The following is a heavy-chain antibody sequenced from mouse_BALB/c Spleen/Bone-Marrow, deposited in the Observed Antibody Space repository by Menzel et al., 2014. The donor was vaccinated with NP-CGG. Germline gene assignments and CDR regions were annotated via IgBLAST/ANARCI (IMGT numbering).Heavy chain of an antibody. V-gene: IGHV1-18*01. J-gene: IGHJ2*01. CDR1: GYTFTDYT. D-gene: IGHD1-1*02. CDR2: INPNNGGT. Sequence: EVQLQESGPELVMPGASVKISCKTSGYTFTDYTIYWVEQSHGKSLEWIGRINPNNGGTNYNQKFKDKATLTLDKSSSTAYMELRSLTSEDSAVYYCARGLWYYWGQGTTLTVSS. CDR3: ARGLWYY.